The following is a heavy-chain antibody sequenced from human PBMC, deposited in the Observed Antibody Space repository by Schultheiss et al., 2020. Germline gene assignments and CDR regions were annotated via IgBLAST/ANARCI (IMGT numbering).Heavy chain of an antibody. V-gene: IGHV4-34*01. CDR2: INHSGST. Sequence: SQTLSLTCAVYGGSFSGYYWSWIRQPPGKGLEWIGEINHSGSTNYNPSLKSRVTISLDTSKNQFSLKLSSVTAADTAVYYCARGNPIPAATYPYGMDVWGQGTTVTVSS. D-gene: IGHD2-2*01. J-gene: IGHJ6*02. CDR3: ARGNPIPAATYPYGMDV. CDR1: GGSFSGYY.